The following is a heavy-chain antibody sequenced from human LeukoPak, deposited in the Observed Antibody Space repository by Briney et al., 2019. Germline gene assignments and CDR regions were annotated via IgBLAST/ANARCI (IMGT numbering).Heavy chain of an antibody. CDR3: ARLGISGTYYYDSSGLPDY. J-gene: IGHJ4*02. V-gene: IGHV1-18*01. Sequence: ASVKVSCKAPGYTFTSYGISWVRQAPGQGLEWMGWISAYNGNTNYAQKLQGRVTMTTDTSTSTAYMELRSLRSDDTAVYYCARLGISGTYYYDSSGLPDYWGQGTLVTVSS. CDR1: GYTFTSYG. D-gene: IGHD3-22*01. CDR2: ISAYNGNT.